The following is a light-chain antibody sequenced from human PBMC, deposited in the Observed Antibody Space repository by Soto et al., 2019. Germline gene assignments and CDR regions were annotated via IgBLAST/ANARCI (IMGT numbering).Light chain of an antibody. CDR1: SSDVGGYNY. Sequence: QPVLTQPASVSGSPGQSITISCTGTSSDVGGYNYVSWYQQHPGKAPKLMIYEVSNRPSGVSNRFSGSKSGNTASLTISGLQAEDEADYYCSSYTSSSTDVVFGGGTKVTVL. J-gene: IGLJ2*01. CDR3: SSYTSSSTDVV. CDR2: EVS. V-gene: IGLV2-14*01.